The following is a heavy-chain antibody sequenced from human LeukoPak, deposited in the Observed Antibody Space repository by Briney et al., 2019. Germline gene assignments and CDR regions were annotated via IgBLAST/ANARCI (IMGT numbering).Heavy chain of an antibody. D-gene: IGHD5-12*01. CDR1: GGSISSSSYY. CDR3: ARGVAGYGPYDY. V-gene: IGHV4-61*01. J-gene: IGHJ4*02. Sequence: SETLSLTCTVSGGSISSSSYYWSWIRQPPGKGLEWIGYMYYSGSTNYNPFLKSRVTISLDTPKNQFSLRLNSVTAADTAVYYCARGVAGYGPYDYWGQGTLVTVSS. CDR2: MYYSGST.